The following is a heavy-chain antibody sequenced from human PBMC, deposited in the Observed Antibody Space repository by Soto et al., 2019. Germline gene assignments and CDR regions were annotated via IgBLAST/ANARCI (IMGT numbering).Heavy chain of an antibody. V-gene: IGHV1-69*13. J-gene: IGHJ4*02. CDR1: GGTFSSYA. CDR2: IIPIFGTA. Sequence: GASVKVSCKASGGTFSSYAISWVRQAPGQGLEWMGGIIPIFGTANYAQKFQGRVTITADESTSTAYMELSSLRSEDTAVYYCARRGIAAADPTESYFDYWGQGTLVTVSS. D-gene: IGHD6-13*01. CDR3: ARRGIAAADPTESYFDY.